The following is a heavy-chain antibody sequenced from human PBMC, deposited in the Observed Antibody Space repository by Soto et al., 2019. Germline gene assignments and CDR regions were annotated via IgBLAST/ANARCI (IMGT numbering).Heavy chain of an antibody. CDR3: ATGSRMVRGVTYYGMDV. CDR2: IIPIFGTA. CDR1: GGTFSSYA. D-gene: IGHD3-10*01. V-gene: IGHV1-69*01. J-gene: IGHJ6*02. Sequence: QVQLVQSGAEVKKPGSSVKVSCKASGGTFSSYAISWVRQAPGQGLEWMGGIIPIFGTANYAQKFQGRVTITADESTSTAYMKLSSLRSEDTAVYYCATGSRMVRGVTYYGMDVWGQGTTVTVSS.